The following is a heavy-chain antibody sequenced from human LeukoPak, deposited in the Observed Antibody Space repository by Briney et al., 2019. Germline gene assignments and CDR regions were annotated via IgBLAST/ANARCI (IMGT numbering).Heavy chain of an antibody. D-gene: IGHD3-3*01. V-gene: IGHV4-34*12. CDR1: GESFSGYY. CDR2: IIDTGST. J-gene: IGHJ4*02. CDR3: ARGLASGYPPIPFDY. Sequence: SETLSLTCVVYGESFSGYYWTWIRQPPGRGLEWIGEIIDTGSTKYNSSLKSRVTISVDTSKNEFSLNLTSVTAADTAIYYCARGLASGYPPIPFDYWGQGTLVTVSS.